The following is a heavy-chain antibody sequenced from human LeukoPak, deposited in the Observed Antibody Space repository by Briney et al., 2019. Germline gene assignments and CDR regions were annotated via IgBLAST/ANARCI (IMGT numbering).Heavy chain of an antibody. CDR2: ISPNSGGT. CDR1: GYTFTGYY. D-gene: IGHD2-8*01. J-gene: IGHJ3*02. V-gene: IGHV1-2*02. Sequence: ASVKVSCKASGYTFTGYYMHWVRQAPGQGLEWMGWISPNSGGTNYAQKFQGRVTMTRDTSISTAYMELSRLRSDDTAVYYCARGYCTNGVCYRVDALDIWGQGTMVTVSS. CDR3: ARGYCTNGVCYRVDALDI.